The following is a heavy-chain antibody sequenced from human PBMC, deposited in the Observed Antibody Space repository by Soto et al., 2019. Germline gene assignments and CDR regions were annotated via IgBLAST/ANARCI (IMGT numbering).Heavy chain of an antibody. CDR1: VLNCDDFA. Sequence: PLRLSGLGTVLNCDDFAMHWVRQAPGKGLEWVSGITWNSRVLAYADSVKGRFTISRDNARNSLYLQMDSLRDEDTALYYCAKGRYDFWSPYYFDSWGQGTLVTVSS. CDR3: AKGRYDFWSPYYFDS. V-gene: IGHV3-9*01. D-gene: IGHD3-3*01. J-gene: IGHJ4*02. CDR2: ITWNSRVL.